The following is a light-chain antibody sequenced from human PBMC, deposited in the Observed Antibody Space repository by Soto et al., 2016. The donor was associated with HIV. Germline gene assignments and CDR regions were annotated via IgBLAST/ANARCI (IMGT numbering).Light chain of an antibody. V-gene: IGKV1-5*03. J-gene: IGKJ2*01. CDR3: QQYYTFSYT. CDR1: QSISSN. CDR2: KAS. Sequence: DIQLTQSPSSLSASVGDRVTITCRASQSISSNLAWYQQKPGKGPKLLIYKASTLQSGVPSRFSGSGSGTDFTLTIRSLQPDDFATYYCQQYYTFSYTFGQGTKVEIK.